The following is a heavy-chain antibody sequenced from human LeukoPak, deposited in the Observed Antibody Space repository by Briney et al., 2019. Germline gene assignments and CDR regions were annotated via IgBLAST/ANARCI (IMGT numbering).Heavy chain of an antibody. D-gene: IGHD3-10*01. CDR1: GFTFGDDG. CDR2: LSGRGDST. J-gene: IGHJ6*02. CDR3: AKGGPSYPYFYGMDV. V-gene: IGHV3-23*01. Sequence: GGSLRLSCTASGFTFGDDGMSWFRQAPGKGLEWVSSLSGRGDSTYYADSVKGRFTVSRDNSKNTLYLQMNTLRAEDTAVYYCAKGGPSYPYFYGMDVWGQGTTVTVSS.